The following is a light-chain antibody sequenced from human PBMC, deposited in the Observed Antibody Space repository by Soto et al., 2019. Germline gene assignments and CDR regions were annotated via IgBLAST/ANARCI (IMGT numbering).Light chain of an antibody. J-gene: IGKJ1*01. CDR2: GAS. Sequence: VLTQSPGTLSLSPGERATLSCRASQNVANNYLAWFRQKPGQTPRLLIYGASSRAAGIPDRFSGSGSGTDFTLTISRLEPEDFAVFYCQQYGTSPWTFGQGTKVDIK. CDR1: QNVANNY. V-gene: IGKV3-20*01. CDR3: QQYGTSPWT.